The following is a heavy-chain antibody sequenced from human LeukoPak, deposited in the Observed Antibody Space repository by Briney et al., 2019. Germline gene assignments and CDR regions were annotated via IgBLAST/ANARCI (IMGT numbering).Heavy chain of an antibody. J-gene: IGHJ3*02. D-gene: IGHD6-19*01. Sequence: SETLSLTCAVYGGSFSGYYWGWIRQPPGKGLEWIGSIYYSGSTNYNPSLKSRVTISVDKSKNQFSLKLSSVTAADTAVYYCAREPRGRNVIAVAGTTYYAFDIWGQGTMVTVSS. CDR3: AREPRGRNVIAVAGTTYYAFDI. V-gene: IGHV4-34*01. CDR1: GGSFSGYY. CDR2: IYYSGST.